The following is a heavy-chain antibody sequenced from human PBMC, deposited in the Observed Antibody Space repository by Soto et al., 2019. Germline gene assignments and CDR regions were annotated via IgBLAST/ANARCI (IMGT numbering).Heavy chain of an antibody. CDR2: IIPILGIA. Sequence: QVQLVQSGAEVKKPGSSVKVSCKASGGTFSSYTISWVRQAPGQGLEWMGRIIPILGIANYAQKFQGRVTITADKSTSTAYMELSSLRSEDTAVYYCAREFWKQLAYFDYWGQGTLVTVSS. J-gene: IGHJ4*02. CDR3: AREFWKQLAYFDY. D-gene: IGHD6-13*01. CDR1: GGTFSSYT. V-gene: IGHV1-69*08.